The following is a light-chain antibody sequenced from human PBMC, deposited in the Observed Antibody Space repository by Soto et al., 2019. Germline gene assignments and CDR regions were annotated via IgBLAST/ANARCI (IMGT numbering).Light chain of an antibody. V-gene: IGKV2-30*02. Sequence: DVVMTQSPLSLPVIFGQPASISCRSSRSLGHTNGNTYLNWFQQRPGQSPRRLIYMVSNRDSGVRDRFSGSGSGTDFTLKISRVEADDVGVYFCVQAIHWPWTVGQGTKVDVK. CDR1: RSLGHTNGNTY. CDR2: MVS. J-gene: IGKJ1*01. CDR3: VQAIHWPWT.